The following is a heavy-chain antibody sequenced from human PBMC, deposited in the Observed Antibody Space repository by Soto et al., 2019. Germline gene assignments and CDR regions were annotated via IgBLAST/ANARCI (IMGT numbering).Heavy chain of an antibody. J-gene: IGHJ6*02. V-gene: IGHV3-15*01. Sequence: EVQLVESGGGLVKPGGSLRLSCAASGFTFSNAWMSWVRQAPGKGLEWVGRIKSKTDGGTTDYAAPVKGRFTISRDDSKNTLYLQMNSLRAEDTAIYYCAKAGGCTVTRCYVWYYYYGMDVWGQGTTVTVSS. CDR2: IKSKTDGGTT. CDR1: GFTFSNAW. CDR3: AKAGGCTVTRCYVWYYYYGMDV. D-gene: IGHD2-2*01.